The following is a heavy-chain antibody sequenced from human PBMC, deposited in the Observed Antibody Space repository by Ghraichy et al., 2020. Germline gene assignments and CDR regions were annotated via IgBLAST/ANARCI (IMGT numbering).Heavy chain of an antibody. CDR2: INHNNVGT. CDR3: ARRPERLASSGYYDWFDP. J-gene: IGHJ5*02. Sequence: ASVKVSCKAYGYTFTGYYIHWVRQAPGQGPECMGWINHNNVGTHQAQKFQGRVTMTRDTSISTAYMELSRLRSDDTAVYYCARRPERLASSGYYDWFDPWGQGTLVTVSS. V-gene: IGHV1-2*02. CDR1: GYTFTGYY. D-gene: IGHD3-22*01.